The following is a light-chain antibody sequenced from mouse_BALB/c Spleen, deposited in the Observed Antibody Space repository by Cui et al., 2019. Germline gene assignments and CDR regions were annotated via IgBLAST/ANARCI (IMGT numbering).Light chain of an antibody. CDR2: QGT. V-gene: IGKV14-100*01. CDR1: QGISSN. J-gene: IGKJ1*01. CDR3: VQYAQFPPT. Sequence: DILMTQTPSSMSVSLGDTVSITCHASQGISSNLGRLQQKPGKSFKGLIYQGTNLEDGVPSRFSDSGSGADYSLTISRLESEDFADYYCVQYAQFPPTFGGGTKLEIK.